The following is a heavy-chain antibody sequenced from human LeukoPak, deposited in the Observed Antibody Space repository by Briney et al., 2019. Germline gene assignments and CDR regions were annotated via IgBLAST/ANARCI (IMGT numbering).Heavy chain of an antibody. V-gene: IGHV4-34*01. D-gene: IGHD3-10*01. J-gene: IGHJ4*02. CDR3: ARGLWFGELLGFDY. Sequence: SETLSLTCAVYGGSFSGYYWTWIRQTPGKGLEWIGEMNPSGSTNYNPSLKSRVTISVDTSKDQFSLKLSSVTAADTAVYYCARGLWFGELLGFDYWGQGTLVTVSS. CDR1: GGSFSGYY. CDR2: MNPSGST.